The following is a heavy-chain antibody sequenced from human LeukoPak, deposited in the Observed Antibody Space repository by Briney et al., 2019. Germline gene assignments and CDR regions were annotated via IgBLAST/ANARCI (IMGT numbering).Heavy chain of an antibody. CDR3: ARDSHMVRGGSIDAFDF. CDR2: INPSGGGT. CDR1: GYTFNRYY. Sequence: ASVKVSCKASGYTFNRYYVHWVRQAPGQGLEWMGIINPSGGGTRYAQKFQDRITMTWDTSTSTVYMELSSLRSEDTAVYVCARDSHMVRGGSIDAFDFWGQGTMVTVSS. J-gene: IGHJ3*01. V-gene: IGHV1-46*02. D-gene: IGHD3-10*01.